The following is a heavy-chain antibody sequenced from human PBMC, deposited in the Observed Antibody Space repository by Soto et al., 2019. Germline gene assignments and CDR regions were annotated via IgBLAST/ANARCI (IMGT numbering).Heavy chain of an antibody. V-gene: IGHV3-64*01. CDR2: ISSNGGST. Sequence: GGSLRLSCAASGFTFSSYAMHWVRQAPGKGLEYVSAISSNGGSTYYANSVKGRFTISRDNSKNTLYLQMGSLRAEDMAVYYCARGFLEQLWLQGVDYYYYYMDVWGKGTTVTVAS. J-gene: IGHJ6*03. CDR1: GFTFSSYA. CDR3: ARGFLEQLWLQGVDYYYYYMDV. D-gene: IGHD5-18*01.